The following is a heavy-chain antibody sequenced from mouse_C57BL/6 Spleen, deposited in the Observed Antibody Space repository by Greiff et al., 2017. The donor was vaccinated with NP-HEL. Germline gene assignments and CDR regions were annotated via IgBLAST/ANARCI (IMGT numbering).Heavy chain of an antibody. D-gene: IGHD1-1*01. CDR2: ISSGSSTI. Sequence: EVKLMESGGGLVKPGGSLKLSCAASGFTFSDYGMHWVRQAPEKGLEWVAYISSGSSTIYYADTVKGRFTISRDNAKNTLFLQMTSLRSEDTAMYYCARHYYGSSSFDYWGQGTTLTVSS. CDR1: GFTFSDYG. V-gene: IGHV5-17*01. CDR3: ARHYYGSSSFDY. J-gene: IGHJ2*01.